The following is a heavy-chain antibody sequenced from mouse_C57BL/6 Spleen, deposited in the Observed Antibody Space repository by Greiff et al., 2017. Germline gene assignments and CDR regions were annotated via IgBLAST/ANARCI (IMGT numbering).Heavy chain of an antibody. V-gene: IGHV5-6*01. Sequence: EVQLVESGGDLVKPGGSLKLSCAASGFTFSSYGMSWVRQTPDKRLEWVATISSGGSYTYYPDSVKGRFTISRDNAKNTLYLQMSSLKSEDTAMYYCARLGGDYDWYFDVWGTGTTVTVSS. D-gene: IGHD2-4*01. J-gene: IGHJ1*03. CDR2: ISSGGSYT. CDR3: ARLGGDYDWYFDV. CDR1: GFTFSSYG.